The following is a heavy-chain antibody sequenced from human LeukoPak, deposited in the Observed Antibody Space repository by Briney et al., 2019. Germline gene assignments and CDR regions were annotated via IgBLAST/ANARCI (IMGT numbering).Heavy chain of an antibody. J-gene: IGHJ3*02. V-gene: IGHV5-51*01. CDR2: IYPVDSDT. Sequence: GEALKISSTGSGYSFTSYWIGWLRETPGKVLEWMGIIYPVDSDTRYSPSFQGQVTISADKSISTAYLQWSSLKASDTAMYYCARHRKNRWSGAFDIWGQGTMVAVSS. D-gene: IGHD3-10*02. CDR3: ARHRKNRWSGAFDI. CDR1: GYSFTSYW.